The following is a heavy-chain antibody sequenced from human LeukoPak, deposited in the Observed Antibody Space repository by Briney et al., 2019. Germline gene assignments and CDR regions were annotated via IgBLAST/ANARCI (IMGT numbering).Heavy chain of an antibody. D-gene: IGHD4-17*01. CDR2: MNPNSGNT. J-gene: IGHJ6*02. CDR3: ARAAGGDYALYYYYGMDV. V-gene: IGHV1-8*02. Sequence: ASVKVSCKASGYTFTSYGINWVRQATGQGLEWMGWMNPNSGNTGYAQKFQGRVTMTRNTSISTAYMELSSLRSEDTAVYYCARAAGGDYALYYYYGMDVWGQGTTVTVSS. CDR1: GYTFTSYG.